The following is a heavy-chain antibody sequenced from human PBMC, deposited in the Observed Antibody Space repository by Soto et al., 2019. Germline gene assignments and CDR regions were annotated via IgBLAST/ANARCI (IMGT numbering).Heavy chain of an antibody. Sequence: QVQLQQWGAGLLKPSETLSLTCAVYGGSFSDYYWNWIRQPPGKGLEWIGEIDHSGSTNYSPSLNSRVTISVDTSKNQCSLKLSSVTAADTAVYYCAREGRYCSSTSCFGWWFDPWGQGTLVTVSS. J-gene: IGHJ5*02. CDR2: IDHSGST. V-gene: IGHV4-34*01. D-gene: IGHD2-2*01. CDR1: GGSFSDYY. CDR3: AREGRYCSSTSCFGWWFDP.